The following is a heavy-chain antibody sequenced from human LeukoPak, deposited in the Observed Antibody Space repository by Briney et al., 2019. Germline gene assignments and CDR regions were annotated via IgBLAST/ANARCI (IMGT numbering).Heavy chain of an antibody. CDR2: VSSTTGVT. D-gene: IGHD3-22*01. J-gene: IGHJ4*02. CDR3: ARGGYYYEGIVAY. CDR1: GYTFVNHG. Sequence: GASVKVSCKASGYTFVNHGIIWVRQAPGQGLEWMGWVSSTTGVTRYAPKFQDRVTMTTDTSTDTTYMELRSLRSDDKALYYCARGGYYYEGIVAYWGQGNVVAVSS. V-gene: IGHV1-18*01.